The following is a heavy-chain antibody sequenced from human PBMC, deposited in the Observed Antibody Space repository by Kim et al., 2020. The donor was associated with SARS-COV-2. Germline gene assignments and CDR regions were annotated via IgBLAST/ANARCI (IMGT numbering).Heavy chain of an antibody. D-gene: IGHD6-19*01. Sequence: GGSLRLSCAASGFTFSSYEMNWVRQAPGKGLEWVSYISSSGTTIYYADSVKGRFTISRDNAKNSLYLQMNSLRVEDTAVYYCARGGSRDWYELLRWGQGTLVTVSS. CDR3: ARGGSRDWYELLR. V-gene: IGHV3-48*03. J-gene: IGHJ4*02. CDR1: GFTFSSYE. CDR2: ISSSGTTI.